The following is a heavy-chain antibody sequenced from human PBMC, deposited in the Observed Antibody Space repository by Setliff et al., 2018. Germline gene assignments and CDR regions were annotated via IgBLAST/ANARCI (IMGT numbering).Heavy chain of an antibody. D-gene: IGHD1-26*01. Sequence: GGSLRLSCAASGFTFSSYNMNWVRQAPGKGLEWVSAISGSGGSTYYADSVKGRFTISRDNSKNTLYLQMNSLRAGDTAVYYCARNSGSYPPDYYYYYMDVWGKGTTVTVSS. J-gene: IGHJ6*03. V-gene: IGHV3-23*01. CDR1: GFTFSSYN. CDR2: ISGSGGST. CDR3: ARNSGSYPPDYYYYYMDV.